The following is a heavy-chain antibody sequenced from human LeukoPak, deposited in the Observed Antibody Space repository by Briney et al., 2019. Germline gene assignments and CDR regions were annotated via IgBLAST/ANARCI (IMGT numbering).Heavy chain of an antibody. V-gene: IGHV1-69*13. D-gene: IGHD5-12*01. CDR2: IIPIFGTA. J-gene: IGHJ4*02. CDR3: ARDIVATIWETHFDY. CDR1: GGTFSSYA. Sequence: GASVKVSCKASGGTFSSYAISWVRQAPGQGLEWMGGIIPIFGTANYAQKFQGRVTITADESTSTVYMELSSLRSEDTAVYYCARDIVATIWETHFDYWGQGTLVTVSS.